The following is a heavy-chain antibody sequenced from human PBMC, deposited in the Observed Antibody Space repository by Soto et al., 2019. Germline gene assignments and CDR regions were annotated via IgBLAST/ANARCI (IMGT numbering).Heavy chain of an antibody. Sequence: PGGSLRLSCAASGFTFSSYGMHWVRQAPGKGLEWVAVISYDGSNKYYADSVKGRFTISRDNSKNTLYLQMNSLRAEDTAVYYCAKDSSYSSGWYFDYWGQGTLVTVSS. CDR2: ISYDGSNK. J-gene: IGHJ4*02. CDR3: AKDSSYSSGWYFDY. D-gene: IGHD6-19*01. CDR1: GFTFSSYG. V-gene: IGHV3-30*18.